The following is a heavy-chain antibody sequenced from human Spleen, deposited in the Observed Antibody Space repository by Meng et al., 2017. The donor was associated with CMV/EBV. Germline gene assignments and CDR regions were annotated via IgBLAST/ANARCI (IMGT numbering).Heavy chain of an antibody. CDR3: ARDNDWGPDY. CDR2: IYPNSGGT. Sequence: VSCKASGYSFTDHYFHWVRQAPGQGLEWMGWIYPNSGGTHYAQKFHGRLTVTTDTSISTGYMELSSLGSDDTAVYYCARDNDWGPDYWGQGTLVTVSS. D-gene: IGHD3-9*01. V-gene: IGHV1-2*02. CDR1: GYSFTDHY. J-gene: IGHJ4*02.